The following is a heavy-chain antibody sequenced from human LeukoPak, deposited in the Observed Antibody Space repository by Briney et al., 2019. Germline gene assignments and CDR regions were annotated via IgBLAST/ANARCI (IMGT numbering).Heavy chain of an antibody. D-gene: IGHD4-11*01. CDR2: LSASGGLT. CDR1: GFTFSNYN. Sequence: GGSLRLSCAASGFTFSNYNMNWVRQAPGKGLEWVSGLSASGGLTYYADSVKGRFTISRDNSKNTLYLQMNSLRADDTAVYYCAKGGSSYSEMDYWGQGTLVTVSS. J-gene: IGHJ4*02. CDR3: AKGGSSYSEMDY. V-gene: IGHV3-23*01.